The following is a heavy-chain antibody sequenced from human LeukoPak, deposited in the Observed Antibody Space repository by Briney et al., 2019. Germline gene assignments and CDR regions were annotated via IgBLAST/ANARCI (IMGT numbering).Heavy chain of an antibody. V-gene: IGHV3-7*03. D-gene: IGHD2-15*01. CDR1: GFTFSSYW. CDR2: IKQDGSEK. CDR3: ARVVAVVAATWFDP. Sequence: GGSLRLSCAASGFTFSSYWMSWVRQAPGKGLEWVANIKQDGSEKYYVDSVKGRFTISRDNAKNSLYLQMNSLRAEDTAVYYCARVVAVVAATWFDPWGQGTLVTVSS. J-gene: IGHJ5*02.